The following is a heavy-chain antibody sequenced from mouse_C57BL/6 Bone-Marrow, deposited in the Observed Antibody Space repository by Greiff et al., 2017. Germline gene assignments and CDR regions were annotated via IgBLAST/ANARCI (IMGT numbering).Heavy chain of an antibody. J-gene: IGHJ4*01. CDR1: GYSFTSYY. D-gene: IGHD1-1*01. CDR3: ARDYGSSYGYAMDY. V-gene: IGHV1-66*01. Sequence: QVQLQQSGPELVKPGASVKISCKASGYSFTSYYIHWVKQRPGQGLEWIGWIYPGSGNTKYNEKFKGKATLTADTSSSTAYMQLSSLTSEDSAVYYWARDYGSSYGYAMDYWGQGTSVTVSS. CDR2: IYPGSGNT.